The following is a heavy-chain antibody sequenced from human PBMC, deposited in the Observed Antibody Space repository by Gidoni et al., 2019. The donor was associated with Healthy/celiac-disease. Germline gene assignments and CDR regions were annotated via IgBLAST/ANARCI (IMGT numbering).Heavy chain of an antibody. CDR2: ISAYNGNT. D-gene: IGHD1-26*01. CDR1: GYTFTSYG. J-gene: IGHJ6*02. Sequence: QVQLVQSGAEVKKPGASVKVSCKASGYTFTSYGISWVRQGPGQGLEWMGWISAYNGNTNYAQKLQGRVTMTTDTSTSTAYMELRSLRSDDTAVYYCARDLSNRRVGATPQYYYYGMDVWGQGTTVTVSS. V-gene: IGHV1-18*04. CDR3: ARDLSNRRVGATPQYYYYGMDV.